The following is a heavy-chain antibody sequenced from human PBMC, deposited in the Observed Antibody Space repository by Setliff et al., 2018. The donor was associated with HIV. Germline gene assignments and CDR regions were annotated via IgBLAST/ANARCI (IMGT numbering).Heavy chain of an antibody. Sequence: PGGSLRLSCAASGFRFNDYGMHWVRQAPGKGLEWVAIIWSDGSNKYYADSVKGRFTISRDNSKNTLYLQMNSLRAEDTAIYYCARHVVALGIVVLPAGALDFWGPGTLVTVSS. CDR3: ARHVVALGIVVLPAGALDF. V-gene: IGHV3-33*01. CDR2: IWSDGSNK. CDR1: GFRFNDYG. D-gene: IGHD2-2*01. J-gene: IGHJ4*02.